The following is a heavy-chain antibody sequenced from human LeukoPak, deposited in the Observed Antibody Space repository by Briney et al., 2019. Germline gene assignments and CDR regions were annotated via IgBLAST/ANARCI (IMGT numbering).Heavy chain of an antibody. V-gene: IGHV4-59*01. Sequence: SETLSLTCTVSGGSISSYYWSWTRQPPGKGLEWTGYIYYSGSTNYNPSLKSRVTISVDTSKNQFSLKLSSVTAADTAVYYCARAAWIQNYFDYWGQGTLVTVSS. CDR1: GGSISSYY. J-gene: IGHJ4*02. CDR2: IYYSGST. D-gene: IGHD5-18*01. CDR3: ARAAWIQNYFDY.